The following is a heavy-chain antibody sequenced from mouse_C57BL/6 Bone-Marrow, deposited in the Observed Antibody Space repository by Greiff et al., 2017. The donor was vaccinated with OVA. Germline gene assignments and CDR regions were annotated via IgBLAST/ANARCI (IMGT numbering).Heavy chain of an antibody. V-gene: IGHV5-17*01. CDR2: ISSGSSTI. CDR3: ARGGTAYAMDY. D-gene: IGHD3-3*01. J-gene: IGHJ4*01. Sequence: EVKLVESGGGLVKPGGSLKLSCAASGFTFSDYGMHWVRQAPEKGLEWVAYISSGSSTIYYADTVKGRFTISRDNAKHTLFLQMTSLRSEDTAMYYCARGGTAYAMDYWGQGTSVTVSS. CDR1: GFTFSDYG.